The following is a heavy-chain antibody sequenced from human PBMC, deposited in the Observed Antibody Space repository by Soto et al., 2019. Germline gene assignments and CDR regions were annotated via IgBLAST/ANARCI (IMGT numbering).Heavy chain of an antibody. D-gene: IGHD1-26*01. Sequence: QVQLQESGPGLVKPSDTLSLTCAVSGYPISSSNWWGWIRQPPGKGLEWIGYIYYSGTTYHNPSPKSRAPLYIDTSHNQYPLKLPSVTAVDTAVYSCARREIQGPIDYWGQGTLVTVSS. V-gene: IGHV4-28*01. CDR3: ARREIQGPIDY. J-gene: IGHJ4*02. CDR2: IYYSGTT. CDR1: GYPISSSNW.